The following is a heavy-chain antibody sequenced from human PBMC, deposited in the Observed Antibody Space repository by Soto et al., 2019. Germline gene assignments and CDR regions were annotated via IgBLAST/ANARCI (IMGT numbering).Heavy chain of an antibody. Sequence: QVQLQESGPGLVRPSGTLSLTCAVSGGSISTTAWWSWVRQPPGKGLEWIGEIHHTGTTNYNASLRSRVTISVDRSTDQFSLSLDSVTSADTAVYYCATNSVILVRGLLDHWGQGILVTVSS. J-gene: IGHJ4*02. CDR3: ATNSVILVRGLLDH. CDR2: IHHTGTT. V-gene: IGHV4-4*02. CDR1: GGSISTTAW. D-gene: IGHD3-10*01.